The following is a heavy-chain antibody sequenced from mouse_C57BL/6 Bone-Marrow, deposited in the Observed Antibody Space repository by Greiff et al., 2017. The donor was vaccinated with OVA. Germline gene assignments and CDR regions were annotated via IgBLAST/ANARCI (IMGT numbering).Heavy chain of an antibody. CDR1: GYAFSSSW. J-gene: IGHJ4*01. CDR3: ARPYYSNYDAMDY. D-gene: IGHD2-5*01. Sequence: VKLQQSGPELVKPGASVKISCKASGYAFSSSWMNWVKQRPGKGLEWIGRIYPGDGDTNYNGKFKGKATLTADKSSSTAYMQLSSLTSEDSAVYFCARPYYSNYDAMDYWGQGTSVTVSS. CDR2: IYPGDGDT. V-gene: IGHV1-82*01.